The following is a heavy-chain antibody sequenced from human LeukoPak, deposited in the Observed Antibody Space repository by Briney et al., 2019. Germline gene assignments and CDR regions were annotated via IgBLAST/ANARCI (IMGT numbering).Heavy chain of an antibody. CDR1: GVTFSSFW. V-gene: IGHV3-7*05. CDR3: ATYLYASSAFDS. D-gene: IGHD3-22*01. J-gene: IGHJ5*01. CDR2: INEDGGQM. Sequence: GGSLRLSCAASGVTFSSFWMSWVRQAPGKGLEWVANINEDGGQMYYVDSVKGRFTISRDNAKNSLSLQMNSLRAEDTATYYCATYLYASSAFDSWGQGTLVTGSS.